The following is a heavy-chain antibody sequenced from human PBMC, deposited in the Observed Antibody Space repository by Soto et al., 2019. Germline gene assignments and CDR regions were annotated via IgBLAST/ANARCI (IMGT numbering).Heavy chain of an antibody. CDR2: IKQDGSEK. Sequence: EVQLVESGGGLVQPGGSLRLSCAASGFTFSSYWMSWVRQAPGKGLEWVANIKQDGSEKYYVDSVKGRFTISRDNAKNSLCLQMNSLRAEDTAVYYCARDMADGYSGLDYWGQGTLVTVSS. J-gene: IGHJ4*02. V-gene: IGHV3-7*01. CDR1: GFTFSSYW. CDR3: ARDMADGYSGLDY. D-gene: IGHD3-22*01.